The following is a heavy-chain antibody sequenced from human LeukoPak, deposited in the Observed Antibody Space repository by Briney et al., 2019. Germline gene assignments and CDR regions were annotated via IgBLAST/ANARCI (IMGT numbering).Heavy chain of an antibody. Sequence: PGGSLRLSCAASGFTFDDYGMSWVRQAPGKGLEWVSGINWYGGSTGYADSVKGRFTISRDNAKNSLYLQMNSLRAEDTALYYCARDYYDSSGYYKTQYYFDYWGQGTLVTVSS. CDR3: ARDYYDSSGYYKTQYYFDY. J-gene: IGHJ4*02. V-gene: IGHV3-20*04. CDR2: INWYGGST. D-gene: IGHD3-22*01. CDR1: GFTFDDYG.